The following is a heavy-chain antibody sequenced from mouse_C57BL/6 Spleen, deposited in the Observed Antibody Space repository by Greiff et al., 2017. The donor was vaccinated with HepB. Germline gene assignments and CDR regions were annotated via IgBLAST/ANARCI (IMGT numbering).Heavy chain of an antibody. V-gene: IGHV1-82*01. CDR1: GYAFSSSW. CDR2: IYPGDGDT. Sequence: QVQLKESGPELVKPGASVKISCKASGYAFSSSWMNWVKQRPGKGLEWIGRIYPGDGDTNYNGKFKGKATLTADKSSSTAYMQLSSLTSEDSAVYFCARNGPFAYWGQGTLVTVSA. D-gene: IGHD3-1*01. J-gene: IGHJ3*01. CDR3: ARNGPFAY.